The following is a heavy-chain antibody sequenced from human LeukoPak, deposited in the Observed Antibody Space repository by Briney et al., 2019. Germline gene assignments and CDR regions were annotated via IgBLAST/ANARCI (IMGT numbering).Heavy chain of an antibody. CDR2: INTKTGNP. CDR3: AKGGWVTIAGMDC. Sequence: GASVKVSCKVSGYTFTGHAMNWVRQAPGQGLEWMGYINTKTGNPTYAQGFTGRFVFSLDTSVSTAYLQISSLKPGDTAVYYCAKGGWVTIAGMDCWGQGTLVTVSS. V-gene: IGHV7-4-1*02. J-gene: IGHJ4*02. CDR1: GYTFTGHA. D-gene: IGHD6-13*01.